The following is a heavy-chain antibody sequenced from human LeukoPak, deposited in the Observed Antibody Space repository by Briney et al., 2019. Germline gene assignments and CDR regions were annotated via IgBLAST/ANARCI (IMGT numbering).Heavy chain of an antibody. Sequence: ASVKVSCKASGYTFIHYYMHWVRQARGQGLEWMGRIDGETGNTRYAQNFQGRVSMTRDTSTSTVYMELSSLRFEDTAVYYCARDPGGNYFGPGTHFAYWGQGALVNVSS. D-gene: IGHD3-10*01. CDR3: ARDPGGNYFGPGTHFAY. V-gene: IGHV1-46*01. J-gene: IGHJ4*02. CDR2: IDGETGNT. CDR1: GYTFIHYY.